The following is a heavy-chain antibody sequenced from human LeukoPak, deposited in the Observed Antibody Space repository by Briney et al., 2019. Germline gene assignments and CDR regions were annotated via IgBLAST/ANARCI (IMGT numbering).Heavy chain of an antibody. CDR3: ARAYRDDYSYQYFDF. CDR2: IYDSEST. Sequence: SQTLSLTCTVSGGSISSGGYYWSWIRQHPGKGLEWIGYIYDSESTYYNPSLKSRVTLSIDTSKNQLSLRLSSVAAADTAVYFCARAYRDDYSYQYFDFWGQGTLVTVSS. CDR1: GGSISSGGYY. J-gene: IGHJ4*02. V-gene: IGHV4-31*03. D-gene: IGHD3-16*01.